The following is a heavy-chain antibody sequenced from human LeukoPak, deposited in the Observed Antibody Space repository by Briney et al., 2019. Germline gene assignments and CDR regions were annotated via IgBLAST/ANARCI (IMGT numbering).Heavy chain of an antibody. D-gene: IGHD3-10*01. V-gene: IGHV4-61*02. Sequence: SSQTLSLTCTVSGGSISSGSYYWRWIRQPAGKGLEWIERIYTSGSTNYNPSLKSRVTISVDTSKNQFSLKLSSVTAADTAVYYCAREFQLLWFGELSFYFDYWGQGTLVTVSS. J-gene: IGHJ4*02. CDR1: GGSISSGSYY. CDR2: IYTSGST. CDR3: AREFQLLWFGELSFYFDY.